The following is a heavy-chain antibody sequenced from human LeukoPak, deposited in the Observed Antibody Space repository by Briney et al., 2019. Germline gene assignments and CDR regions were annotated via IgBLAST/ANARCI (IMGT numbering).Heavy chain of an antibody. Sequence: GGSLRLSCAASGFTFSTYAMNWVRQAPGKGLEWVSRIGGSGVRTYYADSVKGRFTISRDNSKNTLYLQMNSLRAEDTAVYYCAKDSSPYGSGSPYYFDYWGQGTLVTVSS. CDR3: AKDSSPYGSGSPYYFDY. J-gene: IGHJ4*02. CDR1: GFTFSTYA. D-gene: IGHD6-19*01. V-gene: IGHV3-23*01. CDR2: IGGSGVRT.